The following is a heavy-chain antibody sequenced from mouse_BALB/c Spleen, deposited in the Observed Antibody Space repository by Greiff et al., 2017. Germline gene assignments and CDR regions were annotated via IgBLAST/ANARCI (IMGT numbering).Heavy chain of an antibody. CDR1: GFDFCRYW. CDR2: INPDSSTI. J-gene: IGHJ1*01. CDR3: ARRGYWYFDV. Sequence: EVPRVGSGGCLVQPGGSLKLSCAASGFDFCRYWMSWVRQAPGKGLEWIGEINPDSSTINYTPSLKDKFIISRDNAKNTLYLQMSKVRSEDTALYYCARRGYWYFDVWGAGTTVTVSS. V-gene: IGHV4-1*02.